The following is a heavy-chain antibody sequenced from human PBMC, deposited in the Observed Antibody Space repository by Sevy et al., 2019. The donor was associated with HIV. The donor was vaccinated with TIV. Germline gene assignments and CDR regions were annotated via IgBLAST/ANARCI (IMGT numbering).Heavy chain of an antibody. V-gene: IGHV3-48*02. CDR3: ARGTLMVRGVKGFDY. Sequence: GGSLRLSCAASGFTFSSYSMNWVRQAPGKGLEWVSYISSSTIYYADSVKGRFTISRDNAKNSLYLQMNSLRDEDTAVYYCARGTLMVRGVKGFDYWGQGTLVTVSS. D-gene: IGHD3-10*01. J-gene: IGHJ4*02. CDR1: GFTFSSYS. CDR2: ISSSTI.